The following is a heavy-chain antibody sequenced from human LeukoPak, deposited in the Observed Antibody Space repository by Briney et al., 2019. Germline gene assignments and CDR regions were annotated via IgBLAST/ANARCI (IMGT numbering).Heavy chain of an antibody. J-gene: IGHJ6*03. CDR3: ARDRGGYGKYMDV. V-gene: IGHV4-30-2*01. CDR1: GGSISSGAYY. D-gene: IGHD5-12*01. CDR2: IYHSGST. Sequence: ASETLSLTCTVAGGSISSGAYYWSWIRQPPGKGLEWIGYIYHSGSTYYNPSLKSRVTISVERSKTQFSLKLNSVTAADTAVYYCARDRGGYGKYMDVWGKGTTVTVSS.